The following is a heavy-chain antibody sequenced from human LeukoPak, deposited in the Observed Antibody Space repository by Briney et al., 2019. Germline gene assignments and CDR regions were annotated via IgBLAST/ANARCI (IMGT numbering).Heavy chain of an antibody. D-gene: IGHD6-13*01. V-gene: IGHV6-1*01. J-gene: IGHJ5*02. CDR2: TYYRCKGNY. CDR3: ARGPGQLVP. Sequence: SQTLSLTCAISGDSVSINSAAWNWIRQSPSRGLEWLGRTYYRCKGNYDYAVSVKIRISIDPYTSKNQFSLQLNAVTPEDTAVYYCARGPGQLVPWGQRTLVTVSS. CDR1: GDSVSINSAA.